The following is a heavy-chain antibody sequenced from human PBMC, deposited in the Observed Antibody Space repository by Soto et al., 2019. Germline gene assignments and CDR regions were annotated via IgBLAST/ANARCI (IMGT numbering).Heavy chain of an antibody. CDR1: GGSISSSSYY. Sequence: PSETLSLTCTVSGGSISSSSYYWGWIRQPPGKGLEWIGSIYYSGSTYYNPSPKSRVTISVDTSKNQFSLKLSSVTAADTAVYYCARSAGDSSGYYYFDYWGQGTLVTVSS. V-gene: IGHV4-39*01. J-gene: IGHJ4*02. D-gene: IGHD3-22*01. CDR2: IYYSGST. CDR3: ARSAGDSSGYYYFDY.